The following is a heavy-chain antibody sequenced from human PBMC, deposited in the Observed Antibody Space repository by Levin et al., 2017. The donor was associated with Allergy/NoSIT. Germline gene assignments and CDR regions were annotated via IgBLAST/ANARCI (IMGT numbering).Heavy chain of an antibody. V-gene: IGHV4-59*01. CDR3: ARDTGGWWFDP. D-gene: IGHD3-16*01. Sequence: SQTLSLTCTVSGSTTSLFYWNWIRQTPGKGLEWNGYINYSGSTKNNPSLKSRVTISLDTSKSQFSLLLTSVTAADTAVYYCARDTGGWWFDPWGQGTLVTVSS. CDR1: GSTTSLFY. CDR2: INYSGST. J-gene: IGHJ5*02.